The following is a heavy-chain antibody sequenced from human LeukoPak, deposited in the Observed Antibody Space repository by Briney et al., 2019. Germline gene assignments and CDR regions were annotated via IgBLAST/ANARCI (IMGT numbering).Heavy chain of an antibody. Sequence: SETLSLTCAVYGGSFSGYYWSWLRQPPGKGLEWIGEINHSGSTNYNPSLKSRVTISVDTSKNQFSLKLSSVTAADTAVYYCASRYSSSWYLPFFDYWGQGTLVTASS. J-gene: IGHJ4*02. V-gene: IGHV4-34*01. D-gene: IGHD6-13*01. CDR3: ASRYSSSWYLPFFDY. CDR1: GGSFSGYY. CDR2: INHSGST.